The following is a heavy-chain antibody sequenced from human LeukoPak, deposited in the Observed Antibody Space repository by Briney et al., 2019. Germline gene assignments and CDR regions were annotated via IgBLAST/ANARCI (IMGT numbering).Heavy chain of an antibody. CDR3: ARRLYYDTSAYYPDS. CDR2: IHPGDSDT. V-gene: IGHV5-51*01. CDR1: GSSFIRYW. Sequence: NRGASLQISCKVSGSSFIRYWIGWVRQLPGKGLEWMGIIHPGDSDTRYSPSFQRQLTVSADMSITTAYLQWSSLKASDTAMYYCARRLYYDTSAYYPDSWGQGTLVSVSS. D-gene: IGHD3-22*01. J-gene: IGHJ4*02.